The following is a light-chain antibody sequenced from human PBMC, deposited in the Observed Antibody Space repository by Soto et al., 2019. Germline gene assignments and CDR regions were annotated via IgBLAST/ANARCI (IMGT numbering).Light chain of an antibody. V-gene: IGKV1-9*01. CDR3: QQRNSYPLT. Sequence: IQLTQSPSSLSASVGDRVTITCRASQAISSYLAWYQQKPGKAPNLLIYAASTLQSGVPSRFSGSGSGTDFTLTISSLQPEDFATYFCQQRNSYPLTFGGGTKVEIK. CDR1: QAISSY. J-gene: IGKJ4*01. CDR2: AAS.